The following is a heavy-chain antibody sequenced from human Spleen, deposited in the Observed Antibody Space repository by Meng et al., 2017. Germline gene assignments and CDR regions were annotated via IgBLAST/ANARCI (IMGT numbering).Heavy chain of an antibody. Sequence: SETLSLTCTVSGGSISSSSYYWGWIRQPPGKGLEWIGSIYYSGSTYYNPSLKSRVTISVDTSKNQFSLKLSSVTAADTAVYYCATLWFGELAGVQHWGQGTLVTVSS. V-gene: IGHV4-39*07. CDR1: GGSISSSSYY. CDR3: ATLWFGELAGVQH. J-gene: IGHJ1*01. CDR2: IYYSGST. D-gene: IGHD3-10*01.